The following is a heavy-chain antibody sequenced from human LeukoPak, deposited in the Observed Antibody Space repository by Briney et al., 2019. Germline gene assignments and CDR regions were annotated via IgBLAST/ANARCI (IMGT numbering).Heavy chain of an antibody. Sequence: GASVKVSCKASGYTFTSYGISWVRQAPGQGLEWMGWINPNSGGTNYAQKFQGRVTMTRDTSISTAYMELSRLRSDDTAVYYCARSDCNGGSCYHSTDYWGQGTLVTVSS. CDR3: ARSDCNGGSCYHSTDY. CDR2: INPNSGGT. V-gene: IGHV1-2*02. CDR1: GYTFTSYG. J-gene: IGHJ4*02. D-gene: IGHD2-15*01.